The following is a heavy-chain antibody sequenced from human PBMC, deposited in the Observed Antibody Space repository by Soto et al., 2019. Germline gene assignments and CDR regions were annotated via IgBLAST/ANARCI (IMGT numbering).Heavy chain of an antibody. D-gene: IGHD3-22*01. V-gene: IGHV4-39*01. CDR1: GGSISSSSYY. J-gene: IGHJ4*02. CDR2: IYYSGST. CDR3: ATHYYDSSGYYTLFDY. Sequence: SETLSLTCTVSGGSISSSSYYWGWIRQPPGKGLEWIGSIYYSGSTYCNPPLKSRVTISVDTSKNKFSLKLRSVTAADMAVYYCATHYYDSSGYYTLFDYWGQGTLVTVSS.